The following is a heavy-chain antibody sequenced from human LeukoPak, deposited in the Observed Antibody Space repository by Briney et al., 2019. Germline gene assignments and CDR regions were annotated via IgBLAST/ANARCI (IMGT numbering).Heavy chain of an antibody. CDR2: IYYSGTT. V-gene: IGHV4-59*01. CDR1: GGSISSYY. J-gene: IGHJ4*02. CDR3: ARGVYIAAAQYGY. D-gene: IGHD6-13*01. Sequence: SETLSLTCTVSGGSISSYYWSWIRHPPGRGLEWIGYIYYSGTTNYNPSLKSRVTISVDTSKNQFSLKLSSVTAADTAVYYCARGVYIAAAQYGYWGQGTLVTVSS.